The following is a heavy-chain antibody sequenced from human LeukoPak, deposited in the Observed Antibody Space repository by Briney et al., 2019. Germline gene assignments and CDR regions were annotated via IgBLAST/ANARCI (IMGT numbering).Heavy chain of an antibody. D-gene: IGHD3-10*01. CDR1: GGTFSSYA. CDR3: ARVSGSGRLDY. Sequence: GGSLRLSCAASGGTFSSYAISWVRQAPGQGLEWMGRIIPILGIANYAQKFQGRVTITADKSTSTAYMELSSLRSEDTAVYYCARVSGSGRLDYWGQGTLVTVSS. CDR2: IIPILGIA. V-gene: IGHV1-69*04. J-gene: IGHJ4*02.